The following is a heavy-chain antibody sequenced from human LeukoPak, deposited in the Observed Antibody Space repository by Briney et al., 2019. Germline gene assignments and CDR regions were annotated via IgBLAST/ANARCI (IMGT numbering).Heavy chain of an antibody. J-gene: IGHJ3*02. CDR3: ARSYGDYDDDFDI. V-gene: IGHV3-64*01. CDR1: GFTFSSYA. D-gene: IGHD4-17*01. Sequence: GGSLSLSCAASGFTFSSYAMHWVRQAPGKGLEYVSAISSNGGSTYYANSVKGRFTIARDNSKNTLYLQMGSLRAEDMAVYYGARSYGDYDDDFDIWGQGTMVTVSS. CDR2: ISSNGGST.